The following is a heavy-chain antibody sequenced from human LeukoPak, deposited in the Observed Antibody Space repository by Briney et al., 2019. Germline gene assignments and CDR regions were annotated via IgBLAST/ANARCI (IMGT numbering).Heavy chain of an antibody. CDR3: ARAGIVATILLNWFDP. CDR2: INPNSGGT. J-gene: IGHJ5*02. V-gene: IGHV1-2*02. CDR1: GYTFTGYY. Sequence: VASVKVSCKASGYTFTGYYMHWVRQAPGQGLEWMGWINPNSGGTNYAQKFQGRVTMTRDTSISTAYMELSRLRSDDTAVYYCARAGIVATILLNWFDPWGQGTLVTVSS. D-gene: IGHD5-12*01.